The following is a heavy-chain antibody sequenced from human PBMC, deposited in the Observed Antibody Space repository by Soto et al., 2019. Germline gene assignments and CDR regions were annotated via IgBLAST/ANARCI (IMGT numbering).Heavy chain of an antibody. D-gene: IGHD2-21*02. Sequence: QVQLVQSGAEVKKPGSSVKVSCKASGGTFSSDAISWVRQAPGQGLEWMGGIIPIFGTANYAQKFQGRVTITADESTSTAYMELSSLRSEDTAVYYCARDPTYCGGDCYSNAFDIWGQGTMFTVSS. J-gene: IGHJ3*02. V-gene: IGHV1-69*01. CDR2: IIPIFGTA. CDR3: ARDPTYCGGDCYSNAFDI. CDR1: GGTFSSDA.